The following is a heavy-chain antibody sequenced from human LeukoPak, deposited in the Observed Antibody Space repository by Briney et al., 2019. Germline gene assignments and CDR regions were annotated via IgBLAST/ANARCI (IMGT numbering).Heavy chain of an antibody. Sequence: SETLSLTCTVSNGPINTYQWSWIRQPPGKGLEWIGNIHYSGSTNYNPSLKSRVTISVDTSKNQFSLKLSSVTAADTAVYYCARGRHYYDSSGYPDAFDIWGQGTVVTASS. CDR3: ARGRHYYDSSGYPDAFDI. J-gene: IGHJ3*02. CDR2: IHYSGST. D-gene: IGHD3-22*01. V-gene: IGHV4-59*01. CDR1: NGPINTYQ.